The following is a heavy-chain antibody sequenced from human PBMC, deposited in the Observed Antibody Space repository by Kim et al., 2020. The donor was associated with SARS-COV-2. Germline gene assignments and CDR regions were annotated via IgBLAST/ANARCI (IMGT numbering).Heavy chain of an antibody. V-gene: IGHV3-23*01. CDR2: ISGTGDDT. Sequence: GGSLRLSCAASGFTFSTNAMGVRQAPGRGLEWVSTISGTGDDTFYADSVRGRFTISRDISKSTLYLQMNSLRAEDTALYYCAKDVWGYSGMDVWGQGTTVTVSS. CDR1: GFTFSTNA. D-gene: IGHD3-16*02. CDR3: AKDVWGYSGMDV. J-gene: IGHJ6*02.